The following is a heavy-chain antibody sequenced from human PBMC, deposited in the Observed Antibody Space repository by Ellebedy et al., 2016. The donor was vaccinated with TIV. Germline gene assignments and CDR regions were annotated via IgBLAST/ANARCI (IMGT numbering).Heavy chain of an antibody. CDR1: GFTFSDNW. D-gene: IGHD1-1*01. CDR3: AGGTGTAKSY. CDR2: LNSGGGTT. V-gene: IGHV3-74*01. J-gene: IGHJ4*02. Sequence: GESLKISCAASGFTFSDNWMHWVRQAPGKGLVWVSRLNSGGGTTNYADSVKGRFTISRDNAKNTVSLQMNSLRAEDTAVYYCAGGTGTAKSYWGQGTLVTVSS.